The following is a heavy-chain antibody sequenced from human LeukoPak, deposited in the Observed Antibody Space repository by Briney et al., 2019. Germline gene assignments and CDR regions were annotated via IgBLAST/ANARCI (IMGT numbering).Heavy chain of an antibody. J-gene: IGHJ4*02. V-gene: IGHV5-51*01. CDR3: ARRLTEEYSSSLFSDY. CDR2: IYPGDSDT. D-gene: IGHD6-6*01. CDR1: GYSFTSYW. Sequence: GESLKISCKGSGYSFTSYWIGWVRQMPGKGLEWMGIIYPGDSDTRYSPSFQGQVTISADKSISTAYLQWSSLKASDTAMYYCARRLTEEYSSSLFSDYWGQGTLVTVSS.